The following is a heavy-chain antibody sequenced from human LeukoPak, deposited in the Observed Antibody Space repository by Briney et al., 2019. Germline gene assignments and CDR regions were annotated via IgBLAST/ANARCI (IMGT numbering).Heavy chain of an antibody. V-gene: IGHV3-23*01. CDR1: GFTFSSYA. Sequence: GGSLRLSCAASGFTFSSYAMSWVRQAPGKGLEWVSAISGSGGSTYYADSVKGRFTISRDNSKNTLYLQVNSQRAEDTDVYYCAKDEGYDSSGYYGEYWGQGTLVTVSS. D-gene: IGHD3-22*01. CDR3: AKDEGYDSSGYYGEY. CDR2: ISGSGGST. J-gene: IGHJ4*02.